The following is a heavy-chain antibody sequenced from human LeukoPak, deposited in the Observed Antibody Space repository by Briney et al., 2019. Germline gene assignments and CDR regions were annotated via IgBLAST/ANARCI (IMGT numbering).Heavy chain of an antibody. D-gene: IGHD4-17*01. V-gene: IGHV3-30*18. Sequence: GRSLRLSCAASGFTFSDFGMHWVRQAPGKGLEWVAVISDDGSNKYYADSVKGRFTISRDNSKNTLYLQMNSLRAEDTAVYYCAKGRGTTVTAAANYWGQGTLVTVSS. CDR3: AKGRGTTVTAAANY. J-gene: IGHJ4*02. CDR1: GFTFSDFG. CDR2: ISDDGSNK.